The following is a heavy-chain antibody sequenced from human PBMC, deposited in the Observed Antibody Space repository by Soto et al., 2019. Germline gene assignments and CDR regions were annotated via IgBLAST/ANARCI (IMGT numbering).Heavy chain of an antibody. V-gene: IGHV3-33*01. D-gene: IGHD4-17*01. Sequence: QVQLVESGGGVVQPGRSLRLSCAASGFTFSSYGMHWVRQAPGKGLEWVAVIWYDGSNKYYADSVKGRFTISRDNSKNTLYLQMKSLRAEDRAVYYCARGGGMTTVTGNDYWGQGTLVTVSS. CDR3: ARGGGMTTVTGNDY. CDR1: GFTFSSYG. CDR2: IWYDGSNK. J-gene: IGHJ4*02.